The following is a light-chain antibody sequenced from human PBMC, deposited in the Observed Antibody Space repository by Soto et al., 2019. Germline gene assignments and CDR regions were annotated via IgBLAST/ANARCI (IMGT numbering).Light chain of an antibody. V-gene: IGKV3-15*01. Sequence: EIVMTQSPATLSVSPGERATLSCRASQSVSSNLAWYQQKPGQAPRLLLYGASNRATGITARFSGSGSGTEFALTISSLQSEDFAVYYCQQYNSWPSELTCGGGTKVEIK. CDR2: GAS. J-gene: IGKJ4*01. CDR3: QQYNSWPSELT. CDR1: QSVSSN.